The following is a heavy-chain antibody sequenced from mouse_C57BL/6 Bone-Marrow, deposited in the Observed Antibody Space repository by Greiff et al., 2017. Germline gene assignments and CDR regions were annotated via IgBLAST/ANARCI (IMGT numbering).Heavy chain of an antibody. CDR1: GFTFSDYY. V-gene: IGHV5-12*01. D-gene: IGHD2-4*01. CDR3: ARPLYDYETWFAY. J-gene: IGHJ3*01. Sequence: EVKVVESGGGLVQPGGSLKLSCAASGFTFSDYYMYWVRQTPEKRLEWVAYISNGGGSTYYPDTVKGRFTISRDNAKNTLYLQMSRLKSEDTAMYYCARPLYDYETWFAYWGQGTLVTVSA. CDR2: ISNGGGST.